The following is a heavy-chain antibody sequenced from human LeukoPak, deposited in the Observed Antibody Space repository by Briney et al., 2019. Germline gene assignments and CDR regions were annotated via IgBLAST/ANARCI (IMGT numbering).Heavy chain of an antibody. CDR2: ISGSGGST. D-gene: IGHD6-19*01. J-gene: IGHJ4*02. V-gene: IGHV3-23*01. Sequence: GGSLRLSCAASGFTFSSYAMSWVRQAPGKGLEWVSAISGSGGSTYYADSVKGRFTISRDNSKNTLYLQMNSLRAEDTAVYYCAKRRSSGWYGSVDYWGQGTLVTVSS. CDR3: AKRRSSGWYGSVDY. CDR1: GFTFSSYA.